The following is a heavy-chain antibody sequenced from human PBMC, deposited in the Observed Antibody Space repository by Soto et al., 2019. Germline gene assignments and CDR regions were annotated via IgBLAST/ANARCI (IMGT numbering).Heavy chain of an antibody. D-gene: IGHD3-3*01. J-gene: IGHJ6*03. V-gene: IGHV3-7*01. CDR1: GFTFSSYW. Sequence: GGSLRLSCAASGFTFSSYWMSWVRQAPGKGLEWVANIKQDGSEKYYVDSVKGRFTISRDNAKNSLYLQMNSLRAEDTAVYYCAREYDFWSGPKAYYYYYMDVWGKGTTVTVSS. CDR3: AREYDFWSGPKAYYYYYMDV. CDR2: IKQDGSEK.